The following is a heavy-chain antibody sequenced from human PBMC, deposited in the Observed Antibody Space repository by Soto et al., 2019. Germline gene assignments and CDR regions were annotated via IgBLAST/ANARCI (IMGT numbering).Heavy chain of an antibody. Sequence: QVQLQESGPGLVKPSQTLSLTCTVSGGSISSGGYYWSWIRQHPGKGLEWIGYIYYSGSTYYNPPLQSXXTISVDTSKKQFSLKLSSVTAADTAVYYCARGGSSSPYFDDWGQGTLVTVSS. D-gene: IGHD6-13*01. J-gene: IGHJ4*02. V-gene: IGHV4-31*03. CDR2: IYYSGST. CDR1: GGSISSGGYY. CDR3: ARGGSSSPYFDD.